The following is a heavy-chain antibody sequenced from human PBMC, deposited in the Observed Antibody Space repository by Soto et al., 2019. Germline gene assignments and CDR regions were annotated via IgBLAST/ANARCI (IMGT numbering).Heavy chain of an antibody. D-gene: IGHD2-2*01. J-gene: IGHJ2*01. CDR1: GGTFSSYA. V-gene: IGHV1-69*12. Sequence: QVQLVQSGAEVKKPGSSVKVSCKASGGTFSSYAISWVRQAPGQGLEWMGGLIPIFGTANYAQKFQGRLTXTXXDSTSTPYRELSSLCAEHAAVYFCERRYISSPSDLWGRGPLLSVSS. CDR3: ERRYISSPSDL. CDR2: LIPIFGTA.